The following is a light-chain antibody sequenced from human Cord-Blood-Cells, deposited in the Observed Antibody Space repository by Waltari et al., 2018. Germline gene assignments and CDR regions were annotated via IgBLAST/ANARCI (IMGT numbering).Light chain of an antibody. CDR3: SSYTSSSTWV. CDR1: SSDVGSFNR. Sequence: QSDLTQPPSVSGSPGQSVTISCTGPSSDVGSFNRVSWYQQTPGPAPKRMIYEVSNRPSGVPDRFSGSKSGNTASLTISGLQAEDEADYYCSSYTSSSTWVFGGGTKLTVL. V-gene: IGLV2-18*02. J-gene: IGLJ3*02. CDR2: EVS.